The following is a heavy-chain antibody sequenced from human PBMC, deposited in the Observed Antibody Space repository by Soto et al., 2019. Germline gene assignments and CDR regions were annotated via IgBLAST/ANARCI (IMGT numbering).Heavy chain of an antibody. Sequence: SETLSLTCTVSGGSISSSSYYWCWIRQPPGKGLEWIGSIYYSGSTYYNPSLKSRVTISVDTSKNQFSLKLSSVTAADTAVYYCARREAELRASWFGPWGQGTLVTVS. CDR1: GGSISSSSYY. CDR2: IYYSGST. D-gene: IGHD1-26*01. CDR3: ARREAELRASWFGP. J-gene: IGHJ5*02. V-gene: IGHV4-39*01.